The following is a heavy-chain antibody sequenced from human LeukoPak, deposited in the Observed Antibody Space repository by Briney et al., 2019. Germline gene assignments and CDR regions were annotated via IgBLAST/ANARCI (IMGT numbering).Heavy chain of an antibody. Sequence: SETLSLTCTVSGGSINSYYWSWIRQPPGKGLECIGYIHYTGSTNYNPSLKSRVTISVDTSKNQFSLKLSSVTAADTAIYYCAKDRSADYYGSGSSPKICDYWGQGTLVTVSS. J-gene: IGHJ4*02. CDR1: GGSINSYY. CDR3: AKDRSADYYGSGSSPKICDY. V-gene: IGHV4-59*01. CDR2: IHYTGST. D-gene: IGHD3-10*01.